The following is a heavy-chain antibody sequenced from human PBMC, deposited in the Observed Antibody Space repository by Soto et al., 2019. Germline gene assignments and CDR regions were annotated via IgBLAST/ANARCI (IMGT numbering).Heavy chain of an antibody. D-gene: IGHD3-16*02. CDR1: GYTFTSYD. J-gene: IGHJ6*02. Sequence: GASVKVSCKTSGYTFTSYDINWVRQATGQGLEWMGWVNPNSGYTGYAQSFQGRFTISRDNAKNSLYLQMNSLRVEDTAVYYCARIRLGELSPHYYFYGLDVWGQGTTVTVSS. CDR3: ARIRLGELSPHYYFYGLDV. V-gene: IGHV1-8*01. CDR2: VNPNSGYT.